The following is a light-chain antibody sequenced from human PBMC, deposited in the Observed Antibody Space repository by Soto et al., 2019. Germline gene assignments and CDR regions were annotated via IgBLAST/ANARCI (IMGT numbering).Light chain of an antibody. CDR3: QQHNEWPLT. CDR2: GAS. Sequence: ETVMTQSPATLSVSPGERATLSCGASQSVSTNLAWYQQKPGQVPRLLIYGASTRASDIPARFSGSGSGTEFTLTISSLQSEDFAVYYCQQHNEWPLTFGGGTKVEIE. CDR1: QSVSTN. J-gene: IGKJ4*01. V-gene: IGKV3-15*01.